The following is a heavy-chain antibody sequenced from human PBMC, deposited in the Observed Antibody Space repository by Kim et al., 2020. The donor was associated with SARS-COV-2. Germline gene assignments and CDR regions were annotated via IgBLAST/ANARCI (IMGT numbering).Heavy chain of an antibody. CDR3: AKVTTKTAPFYDS. V-gene: IGHV3-23*01. D-gene: IGHD4-4*01. J-gene: IGHJ4*02. Sequence: AGALPGRYTISRDNSKNALNLEMNSLRAEDTALYYCAKVTTKTAPFYDSWGQGTLVTVSS.